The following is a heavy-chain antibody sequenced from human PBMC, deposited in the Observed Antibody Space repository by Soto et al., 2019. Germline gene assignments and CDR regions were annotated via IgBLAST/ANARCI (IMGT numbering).Heavy chain of an antibody. D-gene: IGHD5-12*01. CDR2: ISSSSGYT. J-gene: IGHJ3*02. V-gene: IGHV3-11*06. Sequence: QVQLVESGGGLVKPGGSLRLSCAASGFTFSDYYMSWIRQAPGKGLEWLSYISSSSGYTNYADSVKGRFTIARDNANHSLYLQMNSLRAEDTAVYYCARVRYSDYDAFDIWGQGTMVTVSS. CDR3: ARVRYSDYDAFDI. CDR1: GFTFSDYY.